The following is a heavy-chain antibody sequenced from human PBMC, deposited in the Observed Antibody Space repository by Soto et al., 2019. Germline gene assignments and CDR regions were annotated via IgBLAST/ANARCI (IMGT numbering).Heavy chain of an antibody. V-gene: IGHV1-18*01. CDR2: ISAYNGNT. J-gene: IGHJ6*03. CDR3: ARTESSSWSLYYYYYMDV. D-gene: IGHD6-13*01. Sequence: QVQLVQSGAEVKKPGASVKVSCKASGYTFTSYGISWVRQAPGQGLEWMGWISAYNGNTNYAQKLQGRVTMTTDTSTSTADMELRSLRSDDTAVYYCARTESSSWSLYYYYYMDVWGKGTTVTVSS. CDR1: GYTFTSYG.